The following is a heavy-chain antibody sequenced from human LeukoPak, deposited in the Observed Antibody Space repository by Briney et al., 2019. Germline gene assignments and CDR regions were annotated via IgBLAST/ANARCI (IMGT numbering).Heavy chain of an antibody. Sequence: ASVKVSCKASGYTFTGYYMHWVRQAPGQGLEWMGWINPNSGGTNYAQKFQGRVTMTRDTSISTAYMELSRLRSDDTAVYYCAGTYYDTLTGYYINDWFDPWGQGTLVTVSS. CDR1: GYTFTGYY. J-gene: IGHJ5*02. V-gene: IGHV1-2*02. D-gene: IGHD3-9*01. CDR2: INPNSGGT. CDR3: AGTYYDTLTGYYINDWFDP.